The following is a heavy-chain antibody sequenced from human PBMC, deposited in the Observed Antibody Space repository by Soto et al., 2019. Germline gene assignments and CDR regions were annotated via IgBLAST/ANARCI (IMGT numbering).Heavy chain of an antibody. CDR1: GYTFTTFD. CDR3: ARVRTRDLWSAPSQFYFYGLDV. CDR2: ISAYNGNT. V-gene: IGHV1-18*01. J-gene: IGHJ6*02. D-gene: IGHD3-3*01. Sequence: QVQLVQSAAEVKKPGASVKLSCKASGYTFTTFDIIWVRQAPGQGLEWMAWISAYNGNTSDAQNLQGRVTMTTDASTRTAYMELRSLRSDDTAVYYCARVRTRDLWSAPSQFYFYGLDVWGQGTTVTVS.